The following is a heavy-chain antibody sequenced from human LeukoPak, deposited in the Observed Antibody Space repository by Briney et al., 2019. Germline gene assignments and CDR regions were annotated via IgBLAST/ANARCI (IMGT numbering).Heavy chain of an antibody. D-gene: IGHD6-19*01. CDR2: IRSKANSYAT. CDR1: GFTFSGSV. J-gene: IGHJ3*02. Sequence: GGSLRLSCAASGFTFSGSVMHWVRQASGKGLEWVGRIRSKANSYATAYGASVKGRFTISRDDSKNTAYLQMNSLKTEDTAVYYCTRRRPPYSSGDWGYDALDIWGQGTMVTVSS. CDR3: TRRRPPYSSGDWGYDALDI. V-gene: IGHV3-73*01.